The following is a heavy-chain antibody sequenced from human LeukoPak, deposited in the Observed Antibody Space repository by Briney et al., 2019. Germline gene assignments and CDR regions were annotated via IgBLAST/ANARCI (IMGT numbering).Heavy chain of an antibody. CDR2: IKSKTDGGTT. V-gene: IGHV3-15*01. J-gene: IGHJ4*02. D-gene: IGHD4-17*01. CDR1: GFTFSNAW. CDR3: TTDFSTVSYFDY. Sequence: GGSLRLSCAASGFTFSNAWMSWVRQAPGKGLEWVGRIKSKTDGGTTDYAAPVKGRFTISRDDSKNTLCLQMNSLKTEDTAVYYCTTDFSTVSYFDYWGQGTLVTVSS.